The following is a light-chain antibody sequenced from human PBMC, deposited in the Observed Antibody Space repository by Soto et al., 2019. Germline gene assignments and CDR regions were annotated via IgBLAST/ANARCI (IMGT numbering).Light chain of an antibody. CDR2: WAS. CDR1: QSVLYSSHNKHY. Sequence: DIVLTQSPDSLAVSLGERATINCKSSQSVLYSSHNKHYLAWYQQKPGQPPKLLIYWASTRESGVPDRFSGSGSGTDFTLTISSLQAEDVAVYYCQQYYSTPFTFGQGTKVEIK. V-gene: IGKV4-1*01. CDR3: QQYYSTPFT. J-gene: IGKJ2*01.